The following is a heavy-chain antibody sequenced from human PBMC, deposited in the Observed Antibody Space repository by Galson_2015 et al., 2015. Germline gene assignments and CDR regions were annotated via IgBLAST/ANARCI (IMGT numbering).Heavy chain of an antibody. Sequence: SETLSLTCAVSGESFSDYVWTWIRQPPGKGLEWIGEINHLGYTNYNPSLRVRVTMSLDTSTNQFSLKLTSVTAADTALYYCVGGSPASRAWGSFRYTAGGAFHVWGQGTMVTVSS. D-gene: IGHD3-16*02. V-gene: IGHV4-34*01. CDR2: INHLGYT. CDR1: GESFSDYV. CDR3: VGGSPASRAWGSFRYTAGGAFHV. J-gene: IGHJ3*01.